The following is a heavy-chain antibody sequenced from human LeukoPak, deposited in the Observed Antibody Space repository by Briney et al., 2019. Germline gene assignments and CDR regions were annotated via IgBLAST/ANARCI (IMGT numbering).Heavy chain of an antibody. V-gene: IGHV3-21*01. CDR2: ISSSSSYI. CDR1: GFTFSSYS. Sequence: PGGSLRLSCAASGFTFSSYSMNWVRQAPGKGLGWVSSISSSSSYIYYADSVKGRFTISRDNAKNSLYLQMNSLRAEDTAVYYCARGQATLDYYYGMDVWGQGTTVTVSS. D-gene: IGHD5-12*01. CDR3: ARGQATLDYYYGMDV. J-gene: IGHJ6*02.